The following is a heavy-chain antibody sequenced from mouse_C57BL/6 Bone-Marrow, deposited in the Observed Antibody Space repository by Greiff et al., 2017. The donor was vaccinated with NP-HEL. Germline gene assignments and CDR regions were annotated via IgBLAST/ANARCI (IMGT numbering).Heavy chain of an antibody. CDR1: GFNIKDDY. CDR3: TTGLCTTVGSGDD. Sequence: EVQLQQSGAELVRPGASVKLSCTASGFNIKDDYMHWVTQRPEQGLEWIGWIDPEHGDTEYDSTFQGKATLTADTSSHTAYLQLSSLTSEETAVDYCTTGLCTTVGSGDDWGQGTTLTVSS. D-gene: IGHD1-1*01. V-gene: IGHV14-4*01. CDR2: IDPEHGDT. J-gene: IGHJ2*01.